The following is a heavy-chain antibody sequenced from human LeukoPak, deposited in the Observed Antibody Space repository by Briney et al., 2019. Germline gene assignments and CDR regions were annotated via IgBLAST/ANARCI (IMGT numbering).Heavy chain of an antibody. CDR1: GFTFSSYG. CDR3: ARVGGSSSRWFDP. D-gene: IGHD6-6*01. V-gene: IGHV3-23*01. J-gene: IGHJ5*02. Sequence: GGSLRLSCAASGFTFSSYGMSWVRQAPGKGLEWVSAISGSGGSTYYADSVRGRFTISRDNAKNSLFLQMNSLRAEDTAVYYCARVGGSSSRWFDPWGQGTLVTVSS. CDR2: ISGSGGST.